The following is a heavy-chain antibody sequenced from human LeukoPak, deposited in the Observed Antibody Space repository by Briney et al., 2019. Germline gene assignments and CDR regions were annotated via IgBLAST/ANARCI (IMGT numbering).Heavy chain of an antibody. CDR2: ISINGGST. CDR3: ASPYYDYVWGSYRYMDDAFDI. V-gene: IGHV3-23*01. D-gene: IGHD3-16*02. J-gene: IGHJ3*02. Sequence: GGSLRLSCAASGFTFTSYAMSWVRQAPGKGLEWVSTISINGGSTYYADSVKGRFTISRDNAKNSLYLQMNSLRAEDTAVYYCASPYYDYVWGSYRYMDDAFDIWGQGTMVTVSS. CDR1: GFTFTSYA.